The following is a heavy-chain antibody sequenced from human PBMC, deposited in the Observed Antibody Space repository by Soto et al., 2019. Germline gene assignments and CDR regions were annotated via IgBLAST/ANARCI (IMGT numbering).Heavy chain of an antibody. CDR1: GGSFSGYY. J-gene: IGHJ3*02. V-gene: IGHV4-34*01. CDR3: AIQMAGRYYAVWSGYRPDAFDI. D-gene: IGHD3-3*01. CDR2: INHSGST. Sequence: SETLSLTCAVYGGSFSGYYWSWIRQPPGKGLEWIGEINHSGSTNYNPSLKSRVTISVDTSKNQFSLKLSSVTAADTAVYYCAIQMAGRYYAVWSGYRPDAFDIWGQGTMVTVSS.